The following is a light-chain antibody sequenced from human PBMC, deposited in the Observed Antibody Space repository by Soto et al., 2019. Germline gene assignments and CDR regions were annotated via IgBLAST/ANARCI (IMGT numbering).Light chain of an antibody. Sequence: QSVLTQPPSASGTPGQRVIISCSGSSSNLGSNSGNWYQQLPGTAPKLLIYNTYQRPSGVPDRFSGSKSGTSASLAISGLQSEDEADYYCAAWDDSLNGYVFGTGTKLTVL. CDR3: AAWDDSLNGYV. J-gene: IGLJ1*01. CDR1: SSNLGSNS. CDR2: NTY. V-gene: IGLV1-44*01.